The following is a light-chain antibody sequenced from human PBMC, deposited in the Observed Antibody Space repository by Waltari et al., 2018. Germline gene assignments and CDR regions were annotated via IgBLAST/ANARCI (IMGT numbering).Light chain of an antibody. CDR3: SSYTSSSTWV. CDR1: SSDVGGYNY. CDR2: DVS. J-gene: IGLJ3*02. Sequence: QSALTQPASVSGSPGQSITISCTGTSSDVGGYNYVSWYQQHPGKAPKLMIYDVSNRPSAVSNRCTGSKSGKAASLTVSVLQAEDEADYYCSSYTSSSTWVLGGGTKLTVL. V-gene: IGLV2-14*01.